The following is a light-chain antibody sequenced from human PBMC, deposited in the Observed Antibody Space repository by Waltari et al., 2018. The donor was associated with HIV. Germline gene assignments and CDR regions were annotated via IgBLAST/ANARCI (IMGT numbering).Light chain of an antibody. CDR1: PSLLFNSNHTNY. J-gene: IGKJ1*01. CDR2: WAF. V-gene: IGKV4-1*01. CDR3: QQYHSVPWT. Sequence: DIVLPQSPASPALSLGERASITCKSSPSLLFNSNHTNYLAWYQQKPGQSPTLLFYWAFTREFGVPDRFTGSGSGTDFTLTITSLQSEDVALYYCQQYHSVPWTFGQGTKVEIK.